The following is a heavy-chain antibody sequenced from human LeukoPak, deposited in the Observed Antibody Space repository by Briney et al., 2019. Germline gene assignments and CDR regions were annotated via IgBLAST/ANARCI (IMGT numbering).Heavy chain of an antibody. CDR1: GFTFNNAW. CDR3: TRYYYDSSGYYYLFDY. J-gene: IGHJ4*02. Sequence: GGSLRLSCAASGFTFNNAWMSWVRQAPGKGLEWVGRIKSKTDGETTDYAAPVKGRFTISRDDSKNTAYLQMNSLKTEDTAVYYCTRYYYDSSGYYYLFDYWGQGTLVTVSS. V-gene: IGHV3-15*01. CDR2: IKSKTDGETT. D-gene: IGHD3-22*01.